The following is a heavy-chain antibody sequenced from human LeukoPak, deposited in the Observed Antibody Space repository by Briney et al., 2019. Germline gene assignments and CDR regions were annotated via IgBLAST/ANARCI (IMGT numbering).Heavy chain of an antibody. CDR1: GFTFSSYG. V-gene: IGHV3-30*02. D-gene: IGHD2-2*03. CDR3: ARDWIFDY. Sequence: GGSLRLSCAASGFTFSSYGMHWVRQAPGKGLEWVAFIRYDGSNKYYADSVKGRFTISRDNAKNSLYLQMNSLRTEDTAVYYCARDWIFDYWGQGTLVTVSS. J-gene: IGHJ4*02. CDR2: IRYDGSNK.